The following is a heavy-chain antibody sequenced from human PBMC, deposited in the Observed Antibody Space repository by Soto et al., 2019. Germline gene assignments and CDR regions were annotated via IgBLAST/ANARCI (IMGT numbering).Heavy chain of an antibody. Sequence: ASVKVSCKASGYTFTGYYMHWVRQAPGQGLEWMGWINPNSGGTNYAQKFQGWVTMTRDTSISTAYMELSRLRSDDTAVYYCARDFYYDSSGGGGSFDYWGQGTLVTVSS. J-gene: IGHJ4*02. CDR3: ARDFYYDSSGGGGSFDY. D-gene: IGHD3-22*01. CDR2: INPNSGGT. V-gene: IGHV1-2*04. CDR1: GYTFTGYY.